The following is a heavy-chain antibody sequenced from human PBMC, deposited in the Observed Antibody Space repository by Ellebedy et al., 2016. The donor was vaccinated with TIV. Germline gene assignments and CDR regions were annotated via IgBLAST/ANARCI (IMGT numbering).Heavy chain of an antibody. D-gene: IGHD4-17*01. Sequence: GGSLRLSCAAYGFSFRSYWMTWVRQAPGKGLEWVANINQVGSETYYVDSVKGRFTISRDNAKNSLFLQMNRLSAEDTAVYYCATDGSYGDYRSPTHAFVMWGQGTMVAVSS. V-gene: IGHV3-7*01. CDR3: ATDGSYGDYRSPTHAFVM. CDR2: INQVGSET. CDR1: GFSFRSYW. J-gene: IGHJ3*02.